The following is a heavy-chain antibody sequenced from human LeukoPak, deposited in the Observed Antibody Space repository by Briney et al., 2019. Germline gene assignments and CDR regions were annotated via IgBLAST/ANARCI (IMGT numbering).Heavy chain of an antibody. CDR2: IYYSGST. V-gene: IGHV4-30-4*01. Sequence: SETLSLTCTVSGGSISSGDYYWSWIRQPPGKGLEWIGYIYYSGSTYYNPSLKSRVTISVDTSKNQFSLKLSSVTAADTAVYYCARGGARPGGKVDYWGQGTLVTVSS. J-gene: IGHJ4*02. CDR1: GGSISSGDYY. CDR3: ARGGARPGGKVDY. D-gene: IGHD4-23*01.